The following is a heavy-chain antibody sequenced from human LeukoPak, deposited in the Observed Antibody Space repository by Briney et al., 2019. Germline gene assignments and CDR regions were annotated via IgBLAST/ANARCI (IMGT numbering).Heavy chain of an antibody. CDR1: GFTFSNYA. CDR2: ISYDGGNK. D-gene: IGHD1-26*01. Sequence: GGSLRLSCAASGFTFSNYAVHWVRQAPGKGLEWVALISYDGGNKYYADSVKGRFTISRDNSKNTLYLQMSSLRPEDTAAYSCARRAGRYDYYYYYMDVWGKGTTVTVSS. CDR3: ARRAGRYDYYYYYMDV. J-gene: IGHJ6*03. V-gene: IGHV3-30*04.